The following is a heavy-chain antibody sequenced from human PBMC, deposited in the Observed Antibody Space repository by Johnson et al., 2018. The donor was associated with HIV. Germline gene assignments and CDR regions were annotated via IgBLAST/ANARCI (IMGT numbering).Heavy chain of an antibody. V-gene: IGHV3-NL1*01. CDR1: GFTFSSYG. D-gene: IGHD1-1*01. Sequence: QVQLVESGGGVVQPGRSLRLSCAASGFTFSSYGMHWVRQAPGKGLEWVSVIYSGGSTYYADSVKGRFTISRDNSKNTLYLQMNSLRAEDTAVYYCAKEDPWRRAFDIWGQGTVVTVSS. CDR3: AKEDPWRRAFDI. J-gene: IGHJ3*02. CDR2: IYSGGST.